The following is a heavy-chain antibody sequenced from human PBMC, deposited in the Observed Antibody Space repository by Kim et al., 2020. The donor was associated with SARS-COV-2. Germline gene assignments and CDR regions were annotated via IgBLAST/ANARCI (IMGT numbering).Heavy chain of an antibody. CDR2: ISSSSSYI. D-gene: IGHD3-10*01. V-gene: IGHV3-21*01. Sequence: GGSLRLSCAASGFTFSSYSMNWVRQAPGKGLEWVSSISSSSSYIYYADSVKGRFTISRDNAKNSLYLQMNSLRAEDTAVYYCARSFRLWFGELSPPAGWFDPWGQGTLVTVSS. J-gene: IGHJ5*02. CDR1: GFTFSSYS. CDR3: ARSFRLWFGELSPPAGWFDP.